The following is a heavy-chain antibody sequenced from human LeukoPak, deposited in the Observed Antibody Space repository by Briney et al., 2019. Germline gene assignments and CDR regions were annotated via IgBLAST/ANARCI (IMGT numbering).Heavy chain of an antibody. CDR3: AKMYSSSWGYYFDY. V-gene: IGHV3-23*01. D-gene: IGHD6-13*01. CDR1: GFTVSSNY. CDR2: ISGSGGST. J-gene: IGHJ4*02. Sequence: GSLRLSCAASGFTVSSNYMSWVRQAPGKGLEWVSAISGSGGSTYYADSVKGRFTISRDNSKNTLYLQMNSLRAEDTAVYYCAKMYSSSWGYYFDYWGQGTLVTVSS.